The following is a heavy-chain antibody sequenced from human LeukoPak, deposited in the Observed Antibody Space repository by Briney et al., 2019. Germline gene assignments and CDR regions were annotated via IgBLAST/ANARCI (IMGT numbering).Heavy chain of an antibody. J-gene: IGHJ4*02. V-gene: IGHV4-61*02. CDR3: ASRRVFPQYVDY. D-gene: IGHD2-21*01. CDR2: IYTSGST. Sequence: SETLSLTCTVSGGSISSGSYYWSWIRQPAGKGLEWIGRIYTSGSTNYNPSLKSRVTISVDTSKTQFSLKLSSVTAADTAVYYCASRRVFPQYVDYWGQGTLVTVSS. CDR1: GGSISSGSYY.